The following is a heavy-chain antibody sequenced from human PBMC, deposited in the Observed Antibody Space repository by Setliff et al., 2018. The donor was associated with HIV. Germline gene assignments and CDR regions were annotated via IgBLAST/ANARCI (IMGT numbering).Heavy chain of an antibody. J-gene: IGHJ4*02. Sequence: SETLSLTCAVSGGSLSGYYWSWVRQAPGKGLEWIGEISYSGSTNYIPSLKSRVSISLDTSKNQFTLRLSSVTAADTAVYYCARYTGWTEYADRFDYWGQGILVTVS. CDR1: GGSLSGYY. CDR2: ISYSGST. V-gene: IGHV4-34*01. D-gene: IGHD2-8*02. CDR3: ARYTGWTEYADRFDY.